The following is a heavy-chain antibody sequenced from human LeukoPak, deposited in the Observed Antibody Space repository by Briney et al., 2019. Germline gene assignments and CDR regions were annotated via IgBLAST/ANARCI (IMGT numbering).Heavy chain of an antibody. CDR2: IYYSGNT. J-gene: IGHJ4*02. CDR3: ASALTLRWIDY. V-gene: IGHV4-39*06. CDR1: GGSITSRSYF. Sequence: PSETLSLTCTASGGSITSRSYFWGWIRQPPGKGLEWIGTIYYSGNTYYSPFLNSRVFSSVDTPNNQFPLRLSPVTAAATAMYYCASALTLRWIDYWGQGTLVTVSS. D-gene: IGHD1-1*01.